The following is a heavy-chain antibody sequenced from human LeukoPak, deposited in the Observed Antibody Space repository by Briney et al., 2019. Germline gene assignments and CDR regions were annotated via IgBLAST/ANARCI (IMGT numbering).Heavy chain of an antibody. CDR1: GYSFSSYW. CDR2: IYPENSDT. CDR3: AAGGASAP. V-gene: IGHV5-51*01. J-gene: IGHJ5*02. Sequence: GESLKISCKGSGYSFSSYWIAWVRQMPGKGLEWMGIIYPENSDTRYSPSFQGQVTISVDKSITTAYLQWSSLRASDTAMYYCAAGGASAPWGQGTLVTVSS. D-gene: IGHD3-16*01.